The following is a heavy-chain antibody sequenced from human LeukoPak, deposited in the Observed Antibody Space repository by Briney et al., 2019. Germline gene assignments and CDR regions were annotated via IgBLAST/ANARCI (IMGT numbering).Heavy chain of an antibody. D-gene: IGHD3-22*01. Sequence: GGSLRLSCAASGFAFSNFWMSWVRQAPGKGLEWLANIRGDGGLKFYVDSVKGRFTISRDNAKNSLYLQLSGLRVEDSAVYYCATSHDSAANDWGQGTLVTVS. CDR2: IRGDGGLK. V-gene: IGHV3-7*01. CDR3: ATSHDSAAND. J-gene: IGHJ4*02. CDR1: GFAFSNFW.